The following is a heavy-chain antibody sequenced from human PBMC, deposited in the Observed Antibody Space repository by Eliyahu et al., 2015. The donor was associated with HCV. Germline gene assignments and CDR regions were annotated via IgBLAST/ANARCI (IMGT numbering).Heavy chain of an antibody. CDR3: ARTAARPYYFDY. CDR1: GGSISSYY. D-gene: IGHD6-6*01. CDR2: IYYSGST. J-gene: IGHJ4*02. Sequence: LVKPSETLSLTCTVSGGSISSYYWSWIRQPPGKGLEWIGYIYYSGSTNYNPSLKSRVTISVDTSKNQFSLKLSSVTAADTAVYYCARTAARPYYFDYWGQGTLVTVSS. V-gene: IGHV4-59*01.